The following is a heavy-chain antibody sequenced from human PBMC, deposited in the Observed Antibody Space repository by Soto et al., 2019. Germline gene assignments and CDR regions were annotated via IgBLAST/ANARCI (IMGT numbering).Heavy chain of an antibody. D-gene: IGHD3-10*01. Sequence: SVKVSCKASGGTFSSYVISWVRQAPGQGLEWMGGIIPIFGTANYAQKFQGRVTITADKSTSTAYMELSSLRSEDTAVYYCARGSAYYYGSGSYHAFDIWGQGTMVTVSS. CDR2: IIPIFGTA. V-gene: IGHV1-69*06. CDR3: ARGSAYYYGSGSYHAFDI. J-gene: IGHJ3*02. CDR1: GGTFSSYV.